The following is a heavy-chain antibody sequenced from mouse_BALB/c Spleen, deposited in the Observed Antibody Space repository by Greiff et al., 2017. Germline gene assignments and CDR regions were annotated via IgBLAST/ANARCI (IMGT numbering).Heavy chain of an antibody. CDR3: AYYGVLYYFDY. Sequence: EVQLVESGAELVKPGASVKLSCTASGFNIKDTYMHWVKQRPEQGLEWIGRIDPANGNTKYDPKFQGKATITADTSSNTAYLQLSSLTSEDTAVYYCAYYGVLYYFDYWGQGTTLTVSS. D-gene: IGHD1-1*01. V-gene: IGHV14-3*02. CDR1: GFNIKDTY. J-gene: IGHJ2*01. CDR2: IDPANGNT.